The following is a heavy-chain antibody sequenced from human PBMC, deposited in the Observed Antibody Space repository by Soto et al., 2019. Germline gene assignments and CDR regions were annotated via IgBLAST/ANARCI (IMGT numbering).Heavy chain of an antibody. CDR2: IIPTFGTA. D-gene: IGHD3-22*01. CDR1: GGTFSSYA. Sequence: SVKVSCKASGGTFSSYAISWVRQAPGQGLEWMGGIIPTFGTANYAQKFQGRVTITADESTSTAYMELSSLRSEDTAVYYCARSSNYYYDSSGPIDAFDIWGQGTMVTVSS. J-gene: IGHJ3*02. V-gene: IGHV1-69*13. CDR3: ARSSNYYYDSSGPIDAFDI.